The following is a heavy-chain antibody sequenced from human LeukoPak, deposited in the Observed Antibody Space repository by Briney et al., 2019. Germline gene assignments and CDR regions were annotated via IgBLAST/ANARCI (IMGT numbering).Heavy chain of an antibody. CDR3: AKSSGGYCSSTSCYVGGSFNY. D-gene: IGHD2-2*01. CDR2: ISWNSGSI. CDR1: GFTFDDYA. V-gene: IGHV3-9*01. J-gene: IGHJ4*02. Sequence: PGGSLRLSCAASGFTFDDYAMHWVRHAPGKGLEWVSGISWNSGSIGYADSVKGRFTISRDNAKNSLYLQMNSLRAEDTALYYCAKSSGGYCSSTSCYVGGSFNYWGQGTLVTVSS.